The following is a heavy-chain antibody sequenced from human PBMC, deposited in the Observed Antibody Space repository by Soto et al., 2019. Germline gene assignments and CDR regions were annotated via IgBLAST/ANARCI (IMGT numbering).Heavy chain of an antibody. V-gene: IGHV1-69*01. Sequence: QVQLVQSGAEVKKSGSSVKVSCKAFGGTFSSYVISWVRQAPGQGLEWMGGIIPVFRTAKYAQRFQGRVSITVDESTTTTYMDLSSLRSEDTAVYFCATGLYGSGSDIRGQGTMVTVSS. J-gene: IGHJ3*02. CDR1: GGTFSSYV. D-gene: IGHD3-10*01. CDR2: IIPVFRTA. CDR3: ATGLYGSGSDI.